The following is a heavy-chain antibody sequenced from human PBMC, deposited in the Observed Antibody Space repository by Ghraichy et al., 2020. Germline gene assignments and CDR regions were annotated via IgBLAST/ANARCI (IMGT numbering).Heavy chain of an antibody. Sequence: GGSLRLSCAASGFTFSSYAMSWVRQAPGKGLEWVSAISGSGGSTYYADSVKGRFTISRDNSKNTLYLQMNSLRAEDTAVYYCAKVQGGETYCSSTSCYQNWSFDLWGRGTLVTVSS. D-gene: IGHD2-2*01. J-gene: IGHJ2*01. CDR2: ISGSGGST. V-gene: IGHV3-23*01. CDR1: GFTFSSYA. CDR3: AKVQGGETYCSSTSCYQNWSFDL.